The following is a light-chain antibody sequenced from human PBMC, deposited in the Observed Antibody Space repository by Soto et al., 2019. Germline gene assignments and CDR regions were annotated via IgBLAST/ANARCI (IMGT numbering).Light chain of an antibody. J-gene: IGLJ2*01. CDR3: TSYTNINYVI. CDR1: NSDIGDYDY. Sequence: QAALTQPAAVSGSPGQSITISCAGTNSDIGDYDYVSWYQHHPGKAPRLLIYEVSSRPSGVANRFSASKSGNTASLTISGLQAEDEADYYCTSYTNINYVIFGGGTKLTVL. V-gene: IGLV2-14*01. CDR2: EVS.